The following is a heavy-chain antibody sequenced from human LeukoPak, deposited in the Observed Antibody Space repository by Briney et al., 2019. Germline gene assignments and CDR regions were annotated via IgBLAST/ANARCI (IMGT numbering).Heavy chain of an antibody. CDR1: GGSIGRNY. D-gene: IGHD1-26*01. J-gene: IGHJ3*02. Sequence: KPSETLSLSCTVSGGSIGRNYWSWIRQPPGKGLEWIGYIYYSGSTNYNPSLKSRVSILVDKSKNQFSLKSTSVTAADTAVYYCAYSGSEWDAFDIWGQGKVFTVSS. CDR2: IYYSGST. CDR3: AYSGSEWDAFDI. V-gene: IGHV4-59*01.